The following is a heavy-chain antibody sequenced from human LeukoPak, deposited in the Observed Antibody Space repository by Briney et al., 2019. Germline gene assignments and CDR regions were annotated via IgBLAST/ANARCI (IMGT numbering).Heavy chain of an antibody. V-gene: IGHV3-30-3*01. Sequence: GGSLRLSCAASGFTFSSYAMHWVRQAPGKGPEWVTLISYDENYKYYADSVKGRFTISRDNSKNTLYLQMNSLRAEDTAVYYCARVQWELLYPDYWGQGTLVTVSS. CDR2: ISYDENYK. J-gene: IGHJ4*02. CDR3: ARVQWELLYPDY. D-gene: IGHD1-26*01. CDR1: GFTFSSYA.